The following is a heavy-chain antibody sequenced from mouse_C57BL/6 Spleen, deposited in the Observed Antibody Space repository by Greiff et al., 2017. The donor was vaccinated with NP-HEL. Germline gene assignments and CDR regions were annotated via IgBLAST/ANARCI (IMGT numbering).Heavy chain of an antibody. Sequence: QVQLKQSGAELVRPGASVTLSCKASGYTFTDYEMHWVKQTPVHGLEWIGAIDPETGGTAYNQKFKGKAILTADKSSSTAYMELRSLTSEDSAVYYCTRKDYSNWGFAYWGQGTLVTVSA. J-gene: IGHJ3*01. V-gene: IGHV1-15*01. D-gene: IGHD2-5*01. CDR1: GYTFTDYE. CDR3: TRKDYSNWGFAY. CDR2: IDPETGGT.